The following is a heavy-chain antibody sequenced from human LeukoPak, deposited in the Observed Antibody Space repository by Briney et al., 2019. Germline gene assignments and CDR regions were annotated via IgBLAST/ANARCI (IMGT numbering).Heavy chain of an antibody. CDR1: GFIFSSYV. CDR2: ISVGGGDT. CDR3: AKLNLGEMAYFDS. D-gene: IGHD3-16*01. V-gene: IGHV3-23*01. J-gene: IGHJ4*02. Sequence: GGSLRLSCAASGFIFSSYVMGWVRQAPGKGLEWFSSISVGGGDTFASDSVKGRFTITRENSKNTLYLQMTGLRVEDTAVYFCAKLNLGEMAYFDSWGQGTLVTVSS.